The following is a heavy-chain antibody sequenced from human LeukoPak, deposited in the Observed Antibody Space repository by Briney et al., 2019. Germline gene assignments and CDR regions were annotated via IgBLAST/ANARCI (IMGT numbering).Heavy chain of an antibody. Sequence: SETLSLTCAVYGGSFSGYYWSWIRQPPGKGLEWIGYIYYSGSTNYNPSLKSRVTISVDTSKSQFSLKLSSVTAADTAVYYCARDYYDSSGYENWFDPWGQGTLVTVSS. J-gene: IGHJ5*02. CDR3: ARDYYDSSGYENWFDP. V-gene: IGHV4-59*12. CDR2: IYYSGST. D-gene: IGHD3-22*01. CDR1: GGSFSGYY.